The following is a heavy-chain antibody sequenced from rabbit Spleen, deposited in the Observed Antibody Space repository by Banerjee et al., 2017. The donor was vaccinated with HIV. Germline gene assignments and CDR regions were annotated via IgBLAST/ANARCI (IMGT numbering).Heavy chain of an antibody. Sequence: QEQLVESGGDLVKPEGSLTLTCTASGFSFSSSYWICWVRQAPGKGLEWIACIDTGSGSTYYARWVNGRFTVSKASSTTVTLQMTSRTAADTATYFCARGLNSAAYAINLWGPGTLVTVS. CDR2: IDTGSGST. CDR1: GFSFSSSYW. D-gene: IGHD6-1*01. CDR3: ARGLNSAAYAINL. V-gene: IGHV1S45*01. J-gene: IGHJ4*01.